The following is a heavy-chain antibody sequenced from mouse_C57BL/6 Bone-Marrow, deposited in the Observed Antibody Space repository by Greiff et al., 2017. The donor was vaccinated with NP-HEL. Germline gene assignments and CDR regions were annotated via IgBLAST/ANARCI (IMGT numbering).Heavy chain of an antibody. CDR2: INPNNGGT. V-gene: IGHV1-22*01. CDR1: GYTFTDYN. J-gene: IGHJ2*01. D-gene: IGHD1-1*01. CDR3: ARGADYYGSSEAYFDY. Sequence: EVQLQQSGPELVKPGASVKMSCKASGYTFTDYNMHWVKQSHGKSLEWIGYINPNNGGTSYNQKFKGKATLTVNKSSSTAYMELRSLTSEDSAVYYCARGADYYGSSEAYFDYWGQGTTLTVSS.